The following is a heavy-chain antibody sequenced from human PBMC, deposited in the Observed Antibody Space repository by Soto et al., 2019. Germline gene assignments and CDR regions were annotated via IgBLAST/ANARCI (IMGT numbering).Heavy chain of an antibody. D-gene: IGHD6-19*01. J-gene: IGHJ6*03. CDR1: GFTFSSYS. CDR2: ISSSSTTI. V-gene: IGHV3-48*02. CDR3: ARCLRAVAGTYYYYYIVV. Sequence: GGSLRLSCAASGFTFSSYSMNWVRQAPGEGLEWVSYISSSSTTIFYRDSVKGRFTISRDNSKNSLFLQMNSLRDEDTAFYYCARCLRAVAGTYYYYYIVVWGKGTTVTVSS.